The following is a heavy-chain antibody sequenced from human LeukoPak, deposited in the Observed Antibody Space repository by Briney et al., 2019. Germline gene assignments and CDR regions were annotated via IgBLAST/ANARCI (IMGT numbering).Heavy chain of an antibody. CDR1: DYTFTSSG. CDR3: ARSSSVTIPGYYFDY. CDR2: ISAYNGNT. Sequence: PWASVKVSCKASDYTFTSSGISWVRQAPGQGLEWMGWISAYNGNTNYAQKLQGRVTMTTDTSTSTAYMELRSLRSDDTAVYYCARSSSVTIPGYYFDYWGQGTLVTVSS. D-gene: IGHD2-21*01. V-gene: IGHV1-18*01. J-gene: IGHJ4*02.